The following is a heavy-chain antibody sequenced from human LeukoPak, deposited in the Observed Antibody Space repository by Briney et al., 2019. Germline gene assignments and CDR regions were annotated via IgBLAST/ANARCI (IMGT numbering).Heavy chain of an antibody. V-gene: IGHV3-43*02. D-gene: IGHD6-13*01. CDR2: ISGDGGST. J-gene: IGHJ4*02. CDR3: AKDGDLWEDSSNWLGVDY. CDR1: GFTFDDYA. Sequence: GGSLRLSCAASGFTFDDYAMHWVRQAPGKGLECVSLISGDGGSTYYADSVKGRFTISRDNSKNSLYLQMNSLRTEDTALYYCAKDGDLWEDSSNWLGVDYWGQGTLVTVSS.